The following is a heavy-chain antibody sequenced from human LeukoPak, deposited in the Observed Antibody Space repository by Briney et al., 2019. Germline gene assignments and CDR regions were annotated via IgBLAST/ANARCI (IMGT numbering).Heavy chain of an antibody. D-gene: IGHD2-21*02. Sequence: SETLSLTCAVYGGSFSGYYWSWIRQPPGKRLEWIGEIYHSGSTNYNPSLKSRVTISVDKSKNQFSLKLSSVTAADTAVYYCARARSVDVVVTLFDYWGQGTLVTVSS. V-gene: IGHV4-34*01. J-gene: IGHJ4*02. CDR3: ARARSVDVVVTLFDY. CDR1: GGSFSGYY. CDR2: IYHSGST.